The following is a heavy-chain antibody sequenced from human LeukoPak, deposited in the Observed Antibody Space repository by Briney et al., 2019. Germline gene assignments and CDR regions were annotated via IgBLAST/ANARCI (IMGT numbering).Heavy chain of an antibody. CDR1: GFTFSSYW. CDR2: IKQDGSEK. CDR3: AREPKPVGELERQEDWFDP. D-gene: IGHD1-1*01. J-gene: IGHJ5*02. Sequence: GGSLRLSCAAAGFTFSSYWMSWVRQAPGKGLEWVANIKQDGSEKYYVDSVKGRFTISRDNAKNSLYLQMNSLRAGDTAVYYCAREPKPVGELERQEDWFDPWGQGTLVTVSS. V-gene: IGHV3-7*01.